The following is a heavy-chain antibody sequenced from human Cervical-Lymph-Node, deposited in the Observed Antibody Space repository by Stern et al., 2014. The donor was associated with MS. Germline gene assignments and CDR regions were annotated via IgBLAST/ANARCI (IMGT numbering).Heavy chain of an antibody. V-gene: IGHV1-18*01. CDR1: GYTFRDYG. J-gene: IGHJ4*02. Sequence: QMQLVQSGAEVKKPGASVKVSCKASGYTFRDYGITWVRQAPGQGIEWMGWISSYNGQTNYAPMLQGIVAMTTDTSTSTAYMELRSLSSDDAAVYYCARSSFSNSSLFDYWGQGTLLTVSS. CDR3: ARSSFSNSSLFDY. D-gene: IGHD6-6*01. CDR2: ISSYNGQT.